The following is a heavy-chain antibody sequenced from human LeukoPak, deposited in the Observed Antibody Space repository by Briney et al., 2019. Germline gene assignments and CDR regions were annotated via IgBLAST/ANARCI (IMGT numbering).Heavy chain of an antibody. CDR3: AREWWLARGNIDY. Sequence: PGGSLRLSCAASGFTFSSFIMNWVRQAPGKGLEWVSAISGSGGSTYYADSVKGRFTISRDNSKNTLYLQMNSLRAEDTAVYYCAREWWLARGNIDYWGQGTLVTVSS. D-gene: IGHD6-19*01. V-gene: IGHV3-23*01. CDR2: ISGSGGST. CDR1: GFTFSSFI. J-gene: IGHJ4*02.